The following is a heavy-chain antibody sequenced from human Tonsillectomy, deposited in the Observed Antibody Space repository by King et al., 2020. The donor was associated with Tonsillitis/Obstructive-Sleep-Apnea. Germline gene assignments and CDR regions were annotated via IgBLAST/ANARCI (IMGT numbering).Heavy chain of an antibody. J-gene: IGHJ3*02. D-gene: IGHD4-17*01. CDR3: ARGDGDYGDAFDI. Sequence: VQLPQWGAGLLKPSATLSLTCAVYGGSFSGYYWSWIRQSPGKGLEWIGEINHSGSTNYDPFLKTRVTISVATSKNQFSLKLSSVTAADTAVYYCARGDGDYGDAFDIWGQGTVVSVSS. CDR1: GGSFSGYY. CDR2: INHSGST. V-gene: IGHV4-34*01.